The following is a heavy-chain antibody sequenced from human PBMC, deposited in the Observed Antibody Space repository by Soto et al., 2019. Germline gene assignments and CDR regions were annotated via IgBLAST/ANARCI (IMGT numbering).Heavy chain of an antibody. CDR3: ARGEDAFFYYGLDV. J-gene: IGHJ6*02. V-gene: IGHV4-61*01. CDR2: IYDTGISGYTPST. Sequence: PSETLSLTCTVSGDSVTSDSYFWSWIRQPPGKGLEWIAYIYDTGISGYTPSTSYNPSLKSRVTMSVDTSKSQFSLKLTSVTAADTAVYYCARGEDAFFYYGLDVWGQGITVTVSS. CDR1: GDSVTSDSYF.